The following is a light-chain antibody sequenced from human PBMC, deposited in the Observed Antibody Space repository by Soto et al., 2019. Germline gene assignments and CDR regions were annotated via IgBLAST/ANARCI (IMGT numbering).Light chain of an antibody. CDR2: KAS. V-gene: IGKV1-5*03. Sequence: DIQMTQSPSTLSASVGDRVTITCRASQSISNWLAWYQQRPGKAPKLLIYKASSLEGGVPSRFSGSGSGTEFTLTISSLQPDDFETYYCQQYNTYSRTFGQGTKVEIK. CDR3: QQYNTYSRT. J-gene: IGKJ1*01. CDR1: QSISNW.